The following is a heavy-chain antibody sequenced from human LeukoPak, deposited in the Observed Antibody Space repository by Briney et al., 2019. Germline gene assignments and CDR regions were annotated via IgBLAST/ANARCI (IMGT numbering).Heavy chain of an antibody. J-gene: IGHJ6*02. CDR2: IKQDGSEK. CDR3: ARDQYSSGWYGYYYGMDV. V-gene: IGHV3-7*01. Sequence: GGSLRLSCAASGFTFSSYWMSWVRQAPGTGLEWVANIKQDGSEKYYADSVKGRFTISRDNSKNTLYLQMNSLRAEDTAVYYCARDQYSSGWYGYYYGMDVWGQGTTVTVSS. CDR1: GFTFSSYW. D-gene: IGHD6-19*01.